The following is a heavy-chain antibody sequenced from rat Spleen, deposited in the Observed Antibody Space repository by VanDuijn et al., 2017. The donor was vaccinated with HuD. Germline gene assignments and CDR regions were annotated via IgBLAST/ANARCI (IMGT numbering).Heavy chain of an antibody. CDR2: IHYEGSST. Sequence: EVQLVESGGGLVQPGGSMNLSCAASGFTFNDYYMAWVRQAPKKGLEWVASIHYEGSSTYYGDSVKGRFTISRDNAENTLYLQMDSLRSEATATYYCARRHYGYTDYFDYWGQGVMVTVSS. CDR1: GFTFNDYY. D-gene: IGHD1-11*01. CDR3: ARRHYGYTDYFDY. J-gene: IGHJ2*01. V-gene: IGHV5-22*01.